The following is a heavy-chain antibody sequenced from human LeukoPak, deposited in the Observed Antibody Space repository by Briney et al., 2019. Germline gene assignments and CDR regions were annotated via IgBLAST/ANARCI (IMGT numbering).Heavy chain of an antibody. D-gene: IGHD5-18*01. CDR3: AGAAMALAGGHYMDV. Sequence: SETLSLTCAVYGGSFSGYYWSWIRQPPGKGLEWIGGINHSGSTNYNPSLKSRVTISVDTSKNQFSLKLSSVTAADTAVYYCAGAAMALAGGHYMDVWGKGTTVTVSS. V-gene: IGHV4-34*01. J-gene: IGHJ6*03. CDR1: GGSFSGYY. CDR2: INHSGST.